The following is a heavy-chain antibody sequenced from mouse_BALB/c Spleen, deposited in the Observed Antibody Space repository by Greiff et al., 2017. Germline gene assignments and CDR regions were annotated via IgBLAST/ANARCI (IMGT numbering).Heavy chain of an antibody. V-gene: IGHV6-6*02. Sequence: EVKLMESGGGLVQPGGSMKLSCVASGFTFGNYWMNWVRQSPEKGLEWVAEIRLKSNNYATHYAESVKGRFTISRDDSKSSVYLQMNNLRAEDTGIYYCTRHTTATFAYWGQGTLVTVSA. CDR3: TRHTTATFAY. J-gene: IGHJ3*01. CDR1: GFTFGNYW. D-gene: IGHD1-2*01. CDR2: IRLKSNNYAT.